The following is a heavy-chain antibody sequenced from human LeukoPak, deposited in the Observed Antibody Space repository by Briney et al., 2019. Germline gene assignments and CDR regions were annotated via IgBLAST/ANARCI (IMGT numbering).Heavy chain of an antibody. CDR1: GYTFTGYY. D-gene: IGHD3-22*01. V-gene: IGHV1-2*02. CDR2: INPNSGGT. J-gene: IGHJ4*02. CDR3: ATPLHYYDSSGSNDY. Sequence: ASVKVSCKASGYTFTGYYMHWVRQAPGQGLEWMGWINPNSGGTNYAEKFQGRVTMTRDTSISTAYMELSRLRPDDTAVYYCATPLHYYDSSGSNDYWGQGTLVTVSS.